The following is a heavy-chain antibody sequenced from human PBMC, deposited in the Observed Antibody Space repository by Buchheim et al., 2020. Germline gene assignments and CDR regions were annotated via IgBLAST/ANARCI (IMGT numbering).Heavy chain of an antibody. CDR2: INTNTGNP. CDR3: AREGYSSGWFEFLYYYYGMDV. J-gene: IGHJ6*02. Sequence: QVQLVQSGSELKKPGASVKVSCKASGYTFTSYAMNWVRQAPGQGLEWMEWINTNTGNPTYAQGFTGRFVFSLDTSVSTAYLQISSQKAEDTAVYYCAREGYSSGWFEFLYYYYGMDVWGQGTT. V-gene: IGHV7-4-1*02. D-gene: IGHD6-19*01. CDR1: GYTFTSYA.